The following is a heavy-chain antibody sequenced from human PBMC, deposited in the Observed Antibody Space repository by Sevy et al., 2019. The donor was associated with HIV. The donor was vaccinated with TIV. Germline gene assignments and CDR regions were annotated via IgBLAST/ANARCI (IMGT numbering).Heavy chain of an antibody. Sequence: GGSLRLSCAASGFTFDDYTMHWVRQAPGKGLEWVSLISWDGGSTYYADSVKGRFTISRDNSKNSLYLQMNSLRTEDTALYYCANGFRGYYYYYGMDVWGQGTTVTVSS. CDR3: ANGFRGYYYYYGMDV. D-gene: IGHD3-10*01. CDR1: GFTFDDYT. J-gene: IGHJ6*02. CDR2: ISWDGGST. V-gene: IGHV3-43*01.